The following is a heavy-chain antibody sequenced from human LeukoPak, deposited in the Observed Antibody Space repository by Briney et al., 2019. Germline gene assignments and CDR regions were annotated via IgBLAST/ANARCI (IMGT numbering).Heavy chain of an antibody. CDR2: INEDGSQK. CDR3: ARDGGWHRFDY. CDR1: GSTFRSPW. D-gene: IGHD6-19*01. J-gene: IGHJ4*02. Sequence: GSLRLSCVESGSTFRSPWMAWLRQAPEKGLEWVANINEDGSQKYYLGSVTGRFTISRDNAKNSLYLQMNSLSAEDTAMYYCARDGGWHRFDYWGQGTLVIVSS. V-gene: IGHV3-7*03.